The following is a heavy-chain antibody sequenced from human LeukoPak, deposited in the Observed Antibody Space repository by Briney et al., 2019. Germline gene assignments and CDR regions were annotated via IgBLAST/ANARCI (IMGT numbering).Heavy chain of an antibody. V-gene: IGHV3-30*04. CDR1: GFTFSSYA. J-gene: IGHJ4*02. D-gene: IGHD2-15*01. CDR2: ISYDGSNK. Sequence: GGSLRLSCAASGFTFSSYAMHWVRQAPGKGLEWVAVISYDGSNKYYADSVKGRFTISRDNSKNTLYLQMNSLRAEDTAVYYCATTFPYCSSGTCALGGQGTLVTVSS. CDR3: ATTFPYCSSGTCAL.